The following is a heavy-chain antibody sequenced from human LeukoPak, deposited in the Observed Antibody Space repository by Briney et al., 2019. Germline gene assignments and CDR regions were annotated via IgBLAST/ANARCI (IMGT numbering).Heavy chain of an antibody. CDR1: GFIFSSYA. CDR3: AKGLGFLPQFDY. J-gene: IGHJ4*02. CDR2: IGDSGGTT. Sequence: GGSLRLSCEASGFIFSSYAMSWVRQAPGKGLEWVSTIGDSGGTTYYEDSVQGRFTISRDNSKNTVYLQMNSLRAEDTALYYCAKGLGFLPQFDYWGQGTLVAVSS. V-gene: IGHV3-23*01. D-gene: IGHD6-19*01.